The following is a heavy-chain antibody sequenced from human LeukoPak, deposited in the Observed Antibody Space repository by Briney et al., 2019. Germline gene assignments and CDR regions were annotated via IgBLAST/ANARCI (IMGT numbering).Heavy chain of an antibody. CDR3: ARHYYDSSGYYWGYYFDY. D-gene: IGHD3-22*01. J-gene: IGHJ4*01. Sequence: SETLSLTCSVSGGSIRSSSDYWGWFRQPPGKGLEWIGSIIYGRTTYYSPSIKSRLSMSVDTSENQFSLKLSSVTAAGTAVYFCARHYYDSSGYYWGYYFDYWGHGTLVTVSS. V-gene: IGHV4-39*01. CDR1: GGSIRSSSDY. CDR2: IIYGRTT.